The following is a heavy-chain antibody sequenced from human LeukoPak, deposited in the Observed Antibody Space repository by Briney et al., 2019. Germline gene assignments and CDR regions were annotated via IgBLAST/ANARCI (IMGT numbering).Heavy chain of an antibody. CDR3: AEDGSSHSNMLTAYDY. D-gene: IGHD3-16*01. CDR1: GFTFDDYA. CDR2: MSWNGDNI. J-gene: IGHJ4*02. Sequence: PGRSLRLSCAASGFTFDDYAMHWVRQAPGKGLEWVTAMSWNGDNIAYADSVKGRFTISRDNAKNSLYLQMNSLRPEDTALYYCAEDGSSHSNMLTAYDYWGQGTLVTVSS. V-gene: IGHV3-9*01.